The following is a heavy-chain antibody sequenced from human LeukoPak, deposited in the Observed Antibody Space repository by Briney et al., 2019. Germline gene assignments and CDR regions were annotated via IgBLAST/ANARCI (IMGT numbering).Heavy chain of an antibody. V-gene: IGHV4-34*01. Sequence: SETLSLTCGVYGGSSSGYYWTWIRQPPGKGLEWIGEINHGGSTNYNPSLTSRVTISVDTSKNQFSLKLSSVTAADTAVYYCARGFTVTNWFDPWGQGSLVTVSS. CDR1: GGSSSGYY. CDR3: ARGFTVTNWFDP. CDR2: INHGGST. D-gene: IGHD4-17*01. J-gene: IGHJ5*02.